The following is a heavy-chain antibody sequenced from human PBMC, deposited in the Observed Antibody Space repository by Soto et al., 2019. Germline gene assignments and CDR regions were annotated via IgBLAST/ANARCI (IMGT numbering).Heavy chain of an antibody. Sequence: GGSLRLSCAASGFTFSSYAMSWVRQAPGKGLEWVSAISGSGGSTYYADSVKGRFTISRDNSKNTLYLQMNSLRAEDTAVYYCAKGDTYYDILTGYPSYFDDWGQGTLVTVSS. CDR1: GFTFSSYA. J-gene: IGHJ4*02. D-gene: IGHD3-9*01. V-gene: IGHV3-23*01. CDR2: ISGSGGST. CDR3: AKGDTYYDILTGYPSYFDD.